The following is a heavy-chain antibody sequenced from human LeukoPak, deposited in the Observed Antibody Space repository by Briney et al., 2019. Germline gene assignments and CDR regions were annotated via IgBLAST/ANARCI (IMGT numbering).Heavy chain of an antibody. Sequence: PSETLSLTCTVSGGSISSSNYYWSWIRRPAGKGLEWIGRIYTSGSTNYNPSLKSRVTISVDTSKNQFSLKLSSVTAADTAVYYCARAPGRPAAVFDYWGQVTLVTVSS. V-gene: IGHV4-61*02. CDR3: ARAPGRPAAVFDY. CDR2: IYTSGST. D-gene: IGHD2-2*01. CDR1: GGSISSSNYY. J-gene: IGHJ4*02.